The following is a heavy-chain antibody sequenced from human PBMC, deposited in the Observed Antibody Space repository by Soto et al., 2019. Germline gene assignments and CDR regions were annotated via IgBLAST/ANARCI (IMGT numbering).Heavy chain of an antibody. Sequence: SVKVSCKASGGTFSSYAISWVRQAPGQGLEWMGGIIPIFGTANYAQKFQGRVTITADESTSTAYMELSGLRSEDTAVYYCADSSSYYYYGMDVWGQGTTVTVSS. CDR1: GGTFSSYA. J-gene: IGHJ6*02. CDR2: IIPIFGTA. V-gene: IGHV1-69*13. CDR3: ADSSSYYYYGMDV. D-gene: IGHD6-6*01.